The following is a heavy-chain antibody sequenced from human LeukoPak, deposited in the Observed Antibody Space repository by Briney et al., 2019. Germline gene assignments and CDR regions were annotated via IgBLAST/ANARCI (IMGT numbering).Heavy chain of an antibody. Sequence: SETLSLTCTVSGYSISSGYYWGWIRQPPGKGLEWIGSIYHSGSTYYNPSLKSRVTISVDTSKNQFSLKLSSVTAADTAVYYCAREVDNYYYYMDVWGKATTVTVSS. D-gene: IGHD5-12*01. CDR2: IYHSGST. CDR3: AREVDNYYYYMDV. V-gene: IGHV4-38-2*02. J-gene: IGHJ6*03. CDR1: GYSISSGYY.